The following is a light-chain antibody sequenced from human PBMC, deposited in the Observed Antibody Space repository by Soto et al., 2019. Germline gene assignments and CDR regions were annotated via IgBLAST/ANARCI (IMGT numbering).Light chain of an antibody. CDR3: CSFVRSNALV. V-gene: IGLV2-14*01. J-gene: IGLJ2*01. CDR1: SSDVGSDKY. CDR2: EVS. Sequence: QSALTQPASVSGSPGQSITISCTGTSSDVGSDKYVSWYQQHPGKAPKLMIYEVSNRPSGVSNRFSGSKSGNTASLTISGLQAEDESDYYCCSFVRSNALVFGGGTKLTVL.